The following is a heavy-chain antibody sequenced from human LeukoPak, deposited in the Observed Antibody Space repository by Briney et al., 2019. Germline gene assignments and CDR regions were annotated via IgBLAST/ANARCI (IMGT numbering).Heavy chain of an antibody. CDR3: ARDRDGGSAVAGNY. CDR1: GYTFTASY. V-gene: IGHV1-2*02. J-gene: IGHJ4*02. D-gene: IGHD2-15*01. CDR2: ISPTTGGT. Sequence: ASVKVSCKASGYTFTASYMHWVRQAPGQGLEWVGWISPTTGGTNYAQKFQGRVTMTRDTSISIAYMELSRLTSDDTAVYYCARDRDGGSAVAGNYWGQGTLVTVSS.